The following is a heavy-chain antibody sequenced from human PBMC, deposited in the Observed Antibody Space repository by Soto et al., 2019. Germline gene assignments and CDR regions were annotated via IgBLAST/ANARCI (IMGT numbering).Heavy chain of an antibody. CDR3: SRVLTTYYYYYYGMDV. J-gene: IGHJ6*02. CDR2: IYSGGST. Sequence: PGGSLRLSCAASGFTVNSNYMSWVRQAPGKGLEWVSVIYSGGSTYYADSMKGRFTISRDNSTNTLYLQINCLRVEDSAVYYCSRVLTTYYYYYYGMDVWGQGTTVTVS. CDR1: GFTVNSNY. D-gene: IGHD4-4*01. V-gene: IGHV3-66*01.